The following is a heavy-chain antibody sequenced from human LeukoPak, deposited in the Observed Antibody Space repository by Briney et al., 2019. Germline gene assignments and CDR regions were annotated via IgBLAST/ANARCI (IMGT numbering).Heavy chain of an antibody. D-gene: IGHD3-10*01. Sequence: SSETLSLTCTVSGGSISSYYWSWIRQPPGKGLEWIGCIYYSGSTNYNPSLKSRVTMSVDMSKNQFSLKLRSVTAADTAVYYCSGGGSGSYFNYWGQGTLVAVSS. J-gene: IGHJ4*02. CDR2: IYYSGST. CDR1: GGSISSYY. CDR3: SGGGSGSYFNY. V-gene: IGHV4-59*01.